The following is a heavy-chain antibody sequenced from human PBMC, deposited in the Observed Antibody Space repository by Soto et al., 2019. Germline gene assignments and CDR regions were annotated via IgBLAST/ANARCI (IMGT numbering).Heavy chain of an antibody. V-gene: IGHV3-30-3*01. CDR3: ARGPSSLTRFDY. Sequence: VGSLRLSCAAPGFTFSSYAMHWVRQAPGKGLEWVAVISYDGSNKYYADSVKGRFTISRDNSKNTLYLQMNSLRAEDTAVYYCARGPSSLTRFDYWGQGTLVTVSS. CDR1: GFTFSSYA. J-gene: IGHJ4*02. CDR2: ISYDGSNK. D-gene: IGHD2-2*01.